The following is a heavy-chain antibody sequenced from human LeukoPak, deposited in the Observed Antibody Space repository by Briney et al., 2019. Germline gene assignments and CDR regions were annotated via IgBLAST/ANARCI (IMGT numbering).Heavy chain of an antibody. D-gene: IGHD3-16*01. V-gene: IGHV1-69*13. Sequence: SVKVSCKASGGTFSSYAISWVRQAPGQGLEWMGRIFPIFATANYAQKFQGRVTITADESTSTAYMELSSLRSEDTAVYYCARFLRGRWVFDYWGQGTLVTVSS. CDR3: ARFLRGRWVFDY. CDR2: IFPIFATA. CDR1: GGTFSSYA. J-gene: IGHJ4*02.